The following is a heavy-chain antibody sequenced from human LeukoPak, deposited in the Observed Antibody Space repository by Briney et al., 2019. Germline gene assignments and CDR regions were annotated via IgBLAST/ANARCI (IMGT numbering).Heavy chain of an antibody. V-gene: IGHV3-53*01. D-gene: IGHD2-21*02. CDR2: IYSGGST. CDR1: GFTVSSNY. J-gene: IGHJ4*02. Sequence: GGSLRLSCAASGFTVSSNYMSWVRQAPGKGLEWVSVIYSGGSTYYADSVKGRFTISRDNSKNTLYLQMNSLRAEDTAVYYCAKQTYCGGDCYSGLFDYWGQGTLVTVSS. CDR3: AKQTYCGGDCYSGLFDY.